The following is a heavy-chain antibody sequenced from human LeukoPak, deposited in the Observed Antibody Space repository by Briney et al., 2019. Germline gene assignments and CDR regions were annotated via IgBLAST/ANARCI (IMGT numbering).Heavy chain of an antibody. CDR1: GFPFGNSW. J-gene: IGHJ3*01. Sequence: PGGSLTLSCAASGFPFGNSWVHWVRQAPGKGLAWVSLINADGSTTTYADSVKGRFTISRDNARNTVSLQMNSLTIEDTAVYYCVVVVEPPDSDGFDVWGQGTMITVSS. V-gene: IGHV3-74*01. CDR3: VVVVEPPDSDGFDV. D-gene: IGHD1-14*01. CDR2: INADGSTT.